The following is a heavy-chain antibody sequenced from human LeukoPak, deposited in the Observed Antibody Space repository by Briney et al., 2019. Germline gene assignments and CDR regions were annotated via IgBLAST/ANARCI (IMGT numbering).Heavy chain of an antibody. CDR2: IYTSGST. D-gene: IGHD3-3*01. CDR1: GGSISSDY. Sequence: SETLSLTCTVSGGSISSDYWSWIRQPPGKGLEWIGYIYTSGSTNYNPSLKSRVAISVDTSKNQFSLKLSSVTAAHTAVYYCARSGYDFWSGYYRAWGQGTLVTVSS. V-gene: IGHV4-4*09. CDR3: ARSGYDFWSGYYRA. J-gene: IGHJ5*02.